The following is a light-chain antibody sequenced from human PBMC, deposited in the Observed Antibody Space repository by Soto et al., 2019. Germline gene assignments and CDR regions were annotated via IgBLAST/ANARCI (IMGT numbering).Light chain of an antibody. CDR1: QSISSW. J-gene: IGKJ1*01. CDR2: KAS. CDR3: QQYNTYS. Sequence: DIQMTQSPSTLSASVGDRVIITCRASQSISSWLAWYQQKPGKPPKLLIYKASSLESGVPSRFSGSGSGTEFTLTISSLQPDDFATYYCQQYNTYSFGQGTKVDIK. V-gene: IGKV1-5*03.